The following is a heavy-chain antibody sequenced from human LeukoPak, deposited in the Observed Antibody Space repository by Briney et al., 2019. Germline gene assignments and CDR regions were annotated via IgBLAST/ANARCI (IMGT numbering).Heavy chain of an antibody. CDR3: ARDKKRLLWFGEPNYFDY. J-gene: IGHJ4*02. CDR2: IIPMFGTT. D-gene: IGHD3-10*01. Sequence: ASVKVSCKASGGTFSSYAISWVRQAPGQGLEWMGGIIPMFGTTNYAQKFQGRVTMTTDTSTSTAYMELRSLRSDDTAVYYCARDKKRLLWFGEPNYFDYWGQGTLVTVSS. CDR1: GGTFSSYA. V-gene: IGHV1-69*05.